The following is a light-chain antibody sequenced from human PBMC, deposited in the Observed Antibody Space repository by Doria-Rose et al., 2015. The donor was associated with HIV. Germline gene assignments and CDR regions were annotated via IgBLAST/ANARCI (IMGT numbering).Light chain of an antibody. Sequence: QSVLTQPPSVSGAPGQRVAISCTGSSSNIGAGFDVNWYQQFPGTAPKLLIHGNTNRPSGVPDRFSGSKSGTSASLAISGLRAEDEADYYCQSYGNRLSVYVFGTGTKVTVL. J-gene: IGLJ1*01. CDR2: GNT. CDR1: SSNIGAGFD. V-gene: IGLV1-40*02. CDR3: QSYGNRLSVYV.